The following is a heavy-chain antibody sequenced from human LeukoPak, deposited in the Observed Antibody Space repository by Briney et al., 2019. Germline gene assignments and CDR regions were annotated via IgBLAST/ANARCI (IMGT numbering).Heavy chain of an antibody. CDR3: ARQSDSSTSHFDY. V-gene: IGHV4-59*01. CDR1: GGSISSYY. Sequence: SETLSLTCTVSGGSISSYYWSWIRQPPGEGLEWIGYIYYSGSTNYNPSLKSRVTISVDTSKNQFSLKLSSVTAADTAVYYCARQSDSSTSHFDYWGQGTLVTVSS. CDR2: IYYSGST. J-gene: IGHJ4*02. D-gene: IGHD2-2*01.